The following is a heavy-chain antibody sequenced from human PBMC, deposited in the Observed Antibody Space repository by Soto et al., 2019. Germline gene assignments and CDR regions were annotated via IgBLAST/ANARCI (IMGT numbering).Heavy chain of an antibody. CDR2: INNDGTST. CDR1: GFTFSSQW. CDR3: ASWRGGYTYGLDH. D-gene: IGHD5-18*01. V-gene: IGHV3-74*01. Sequence: GRSLRLSCAASGFTFSSQWLHWVRQAPGKGLVWISRINNDGTSTNYADSVKGRFTVSRDNAKKTMSLQMNSLRAEDTAVYYCASWRGGYTYGLDHWGQGTPVTVS. J-gene: IGHJ4*02.